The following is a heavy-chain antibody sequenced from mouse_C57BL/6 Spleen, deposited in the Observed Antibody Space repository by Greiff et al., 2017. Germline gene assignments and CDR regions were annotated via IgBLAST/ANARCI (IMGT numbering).Heavy chain of an antibody. V-gene: IGHV1-64*01. J-gene: IGHJ4*01. CDR3: ARSAIITTDYAMDY. CDR1: GYTFTSYW. Sequence: VQLQQPGAELVKPGASVKLSCKASGYTFTSYWMHWVKQRPGQGLEWIGMIHPNSGSTNYNEKFKSKATLTVDKSSSTAYMQLSSLTSEDSAVYYCARSAIITTDYAMDYWGQGTSVTGAS. D-gene: IGHD1-1*01. CDR2: IHPNSGST.